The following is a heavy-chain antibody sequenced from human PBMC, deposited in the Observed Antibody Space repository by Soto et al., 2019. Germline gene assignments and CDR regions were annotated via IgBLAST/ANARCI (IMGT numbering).Heavy chain of an antibody. CDR2: INDSGST. Sequence: PSETLSLTCAVPGGSFRGYFWSWIRQPPDKGLEWIGEINDSGSTYYNPSFKSRLTLSVDTSRSQISLRLTSMTAADSAVYYCQGGDFWGQGTRVTVSS. J-gene: IGHJ4*02. CDR1: GGSFRGYF. CDR3: QGGDF. D-gene: IGHD3-16*01. V-gene: IGHV4-34*01.